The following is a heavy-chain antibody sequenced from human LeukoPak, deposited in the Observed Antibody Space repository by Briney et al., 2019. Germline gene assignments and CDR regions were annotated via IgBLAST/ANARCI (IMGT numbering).Heavy chain of an antibody. CDR3: AKGLDTGYISDDDAFDI. Sequence: GGSLRLSCAASGFTFSSYAMSWVRQAPGKGLEWVSIISDSGDSTYYANSVKGRFTISRDNSKSTLYMQLNNLRAEDRAIYYCAKGLDTGYISDDDAFDIWGQGTMVTVSS. CDR2: ISDSGDST. J-gene: IGHJ3*02. V-gene: IGHV3-23*01. D-gene: IGHD2-2*02. CDR1: GFTFSSYA.